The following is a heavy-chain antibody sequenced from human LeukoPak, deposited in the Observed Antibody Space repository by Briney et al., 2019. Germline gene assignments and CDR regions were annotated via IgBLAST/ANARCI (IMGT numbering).Heavy chain of an antibody. J-gene: IGHJ5*02. V-gene: IGHV4-31*11. CDR2: IYYSGST. D-gene: IGHD1-14*01. Sequence: SETLSLTCAVSGGSISSGGYYWSWIRQHPGKGLEWIGYIYYSGSTYYNPSLKSRVTISVDTSKNQFSLKLSSVTAADTAVYYCARAGVYGPIAWGQGTLVTVSS. CDR1: GGSISSGGYY. CDR3: ARAGVYGPIA.